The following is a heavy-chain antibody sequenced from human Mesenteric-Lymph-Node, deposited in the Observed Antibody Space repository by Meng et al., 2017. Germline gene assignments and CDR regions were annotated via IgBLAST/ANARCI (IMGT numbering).Heavy chain of an antibody. CDR3: TRDLGGVPGSFFDF. J-gene: IGHJ4*02. V-gene: IGHV1-18*01. Sequence: QGQLVQPGPEVKKPGASLKVSCKASGYTFTDFGISWVRQAPGQGLEWMGWISAYNGNRDYAQKFQGRVTMTTDTSTSTTYLELRNLGSDDTAVFYCTRDLGGVPGSFFDFWGQGTLVTVSS. D-gene: IGHD6-19*01. CDR1: GYTFTDFG. CDR2: ISAYNGNR.